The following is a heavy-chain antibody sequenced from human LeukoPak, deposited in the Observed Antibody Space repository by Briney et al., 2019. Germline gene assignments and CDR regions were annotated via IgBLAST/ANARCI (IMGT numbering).Heavy chain of an antibody. V-gene: IGHV4-34*01. CDR2: INHSGST. J-gene: IGHJ6*03. CDR3: ARGYKRAAAGTVCYYYMDV. D-gene: IGHD6-13*01. CDR1: GGSFSGYY. Sequence: SETLSLTCAVYGGSFSGYYWSWIRKPPGKGLEWIGEINHSGSTNYNPSLKNRVTISVDTSKNQFSLKLSSVTAADTAVYYCARGYKRAAAGTVCYYYMDVWGKGTTVTVSS.